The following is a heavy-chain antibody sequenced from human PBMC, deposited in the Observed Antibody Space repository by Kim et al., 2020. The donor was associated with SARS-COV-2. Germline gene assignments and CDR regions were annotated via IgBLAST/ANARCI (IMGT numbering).Heavy chain of an antibody. D-gene: IGHD2-2*01. J-gene: IGHJ4*02. V-gene: IGHV1-3*01. Sequence: KFSQKFQGRVTITRDTSARTAYMEMSSLRYEDTAVYYCARDLYSSSWHPLYWGQGTLVTVSS. CDR3: ARDLYSSSWHPLY.